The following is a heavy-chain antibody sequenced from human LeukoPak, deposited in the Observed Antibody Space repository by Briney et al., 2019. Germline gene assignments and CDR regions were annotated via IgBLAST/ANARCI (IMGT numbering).Heavy chain of an antibody. CDR3: ARDSRVSDYDFWSGYYKGNFDY. CDR1: GFTFSSYS. J-gene: IGHJ4*02. Sequence: GGSLRLSCADSGFTFSSYSMNWVRQAPGKRLEWVSSISSSSSYIYYADSVKGRFTISRDNAKNSLYLQMNSLRAEDTAVYYCARDSRVSDYDFWSGYYKGNFDYWGQGTLVTVSS. CDR2: ISSSSSYI. D-gene: IGHD3-3*01. V-gene: IGHV3-21*01.